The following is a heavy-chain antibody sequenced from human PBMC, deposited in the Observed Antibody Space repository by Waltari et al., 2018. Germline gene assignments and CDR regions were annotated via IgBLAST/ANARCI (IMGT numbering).Heavy chain of an antibody. J-gene: IGHJ6*03. CDR3: AKTARGGYYYMDV. CDR1: GFTFDDSA. V-gene: IGHV3-9*01. Sequence: EVQLVESGGGLVQPGRSLRLSCAASGFTFDDSAMHWVRQAPGKGLEWVSGISWNSGSIGYADSVKGRFTISRDNAKNSLYLQMNSLRAEDTALYYCAKTARGGYYYMDVWGKGTTVTVSS. CDR2: ISWNSGSI. D-gene: IGHD3-16*01.